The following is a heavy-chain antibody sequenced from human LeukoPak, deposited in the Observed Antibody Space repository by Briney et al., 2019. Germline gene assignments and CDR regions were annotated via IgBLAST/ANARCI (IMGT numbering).Heavy chain of an antibody. CDR1: GFTYSIYR. V-gene: IGHV3-43*01. Sequence: GGSLRLSCAASGFTYSIYRMNWVRQAPGKGREGVSLISWDGGSTYCADSVRGLFTIARDNSKISLYLQINSLRTEHTALYYCAKDIKLGTSHYYNSSGLDYWGQGIMVTVSS. J-gene: IGHJ4*02. CDR3: AKDIKLGTSHYYNSSGLDY. D-gene: IGHD3-22*01. CDR2: ISWDGGST.